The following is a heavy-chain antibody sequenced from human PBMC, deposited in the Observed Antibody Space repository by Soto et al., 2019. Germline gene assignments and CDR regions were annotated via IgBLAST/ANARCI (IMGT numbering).Heavy chain of an antibody. D-gene: IGHD3-10*01. CDR1: GGSISSSSYY. J-gene: IGHJ4*01. CDR2: IYYSGST. Sequence: QLQLQESGPGLVKHSETLSLTCTVSGGSISSSSYYWGWIRQPPGNGLEWIGSIYYSGSTYYNPSLKRRVTISVDTSKNQFSLRLSSVTAADTAVHYCARQVSTSGSGSYYPLYFDYCGHGTLVTISS. V-gene: IGHV4-39*01. CDR3: ARQVSTSGSGSYYPLYFDY.